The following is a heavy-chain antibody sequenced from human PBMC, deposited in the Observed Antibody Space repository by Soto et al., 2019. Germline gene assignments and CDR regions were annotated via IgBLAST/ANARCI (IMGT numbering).Heavy chain of an antibody. J-gene: IGHJ6*02. CDR1: GFTFSSYS. CDR2: ISSSSSTI. Sequence: EVQLVESGGGLVQPGGSLRLSCAASGFTFSSYSMNWVRQAPGKGLEWVSYISSSSSTIYYADSVKGRFTISRDNAKNSQYLQINSLRDEDTAVYYCARGGDLSGYDEGMDVWGQETTVTVFS. CDR3: ARGGDLSGYDEGMDV. D-gene: IGHD5-12*01. V-gene: IGHV3-48*02.